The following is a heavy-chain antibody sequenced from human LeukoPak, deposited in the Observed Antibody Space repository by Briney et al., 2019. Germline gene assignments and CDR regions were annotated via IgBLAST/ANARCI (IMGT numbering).Heavy chain of an antibody. CDR2: ISAPGDNT. CDR1: GFTFGSYA. J-gene: IGHJ4*02. CDR3: AKLERRHYGGNRFDF. D-gene: IGHD1-1*01. V-gene: IGHV3-23*01. Sequence: PGGSPRLSCAASGFTFGSYAMSWVRQAPGKGLEWVSGISAPGDNTYYADSVKGRLTISRDNSKNTLYLQMNSLRAEDTALYYCAKLERRHYGGNRFDFWGQGTLLTVSS.